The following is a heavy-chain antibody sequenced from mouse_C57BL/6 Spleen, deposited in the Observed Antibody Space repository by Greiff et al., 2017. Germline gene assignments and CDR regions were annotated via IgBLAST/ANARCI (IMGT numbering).Heavy chain of an antibody. CDR1: GFTFSDYY. CDR2: INYDGSST. Sequence: EVQLVESEGGLVQPGSSMKLSCTASGFTFSDYYMAWVRQVPEKGLEWVANINYDGSSTYYLDSLKSRFIISRDNAKNILYLQMSSLKSEDTATYYCARGGDYYGSPYGYWGQGTTLTVSS. J-gene: IGHJ2*01. CDR3: ARGGDYYGSPYGY. D-gene: IGHD1-1*01. V-gene: IGHV5-16*01.